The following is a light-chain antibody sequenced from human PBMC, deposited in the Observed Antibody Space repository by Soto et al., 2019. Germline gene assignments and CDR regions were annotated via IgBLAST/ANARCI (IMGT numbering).Light chain of an antibody. CDR2: EGS. CDR3: CSYAGSSTSV. Sequence: QSALTQPASVSGSPGQSITISCTGTSSDVGSYNLVSWYQQHPGKAPKLMIYEGSKRPSGVSNRFTGSKSGNTASLTISGLHAEDEADYYCCSYAGSSTSVFGGRTKVTVL. J-gene: IGLJ3*02. V-gene: IGLV2-23*01. CDR1: SSDVGSYNL.